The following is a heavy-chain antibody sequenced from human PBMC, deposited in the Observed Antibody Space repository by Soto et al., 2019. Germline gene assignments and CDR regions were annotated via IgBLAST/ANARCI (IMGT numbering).Heavy chain of an antibody. CDR3: ARHSGSYMGGWFDP. Sequence: SETLSLTCTVSGGSISSSSYYWGWIRQPPGKGLEWIGSIYYSGSTYYNPSLKSRVTISVDTSKNQFSLKLSSVTAADTAVYYCARHSGSYMGGWFDPWGQGTLVTVSS. CDR2: IYYSGST. D-gene: IGHD1-26*01. CDR1: GGSISSSSYY. J-gene: IGHJ5*02. V-gene: IGHV4-39*01.